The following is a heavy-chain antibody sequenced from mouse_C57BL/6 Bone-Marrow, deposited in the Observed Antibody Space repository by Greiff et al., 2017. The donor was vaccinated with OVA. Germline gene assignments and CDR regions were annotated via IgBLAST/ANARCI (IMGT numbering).Heavy chain of an antibody. CDR3: ERQNYYGSSYRGYIDV. J-gene: IGHJ1*03. CDR2: ISNGGGRT. V-gene: IGHV5-12*01. CDR1: GFTFSDYY. D-gene: IGHD1-1*01. Sequence: EVQLVESGGGLVQPGGSLKLSCAASGFTFSDYYMYWVRQTPETRLEWVAYISNGGGRTYYPDTVKGRFTISRDNAKNTLYLQMSRLKAEDTAMYYCERQNYYGSSYRGYIDVWGTGTTVTVSS.